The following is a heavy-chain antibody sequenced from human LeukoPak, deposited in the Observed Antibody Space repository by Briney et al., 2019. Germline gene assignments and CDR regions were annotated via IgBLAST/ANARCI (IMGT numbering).Heavy chain of an antibody. CDR1: GYTLTSCA. V-gene: IGHV7-4-1*02. CDR3: ARDRRDYYDSSGYSDY. CDR2: INTNTGNP. J-gene: IGHJ4*02. Sequence: GASVKVSCKASGYTLTSCAMNWVRQAPGQGLEWMGWINTNTGNPTYAQGFTGRFVFSLDTSVSTAYLQISSLKAEDTAVYYCARDRRDYYDSSGYSDYWGQGTLATVSS. D-gene: IGHD3-22*01.